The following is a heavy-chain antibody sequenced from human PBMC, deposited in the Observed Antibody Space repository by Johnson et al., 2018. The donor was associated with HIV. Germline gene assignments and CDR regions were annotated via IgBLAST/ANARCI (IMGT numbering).Heavy chain of an antibody. Sequence: VQLVESGGGLVKPGGSLRLSCAASGFTFRDYDMSWNRQAPGKGLEWISYISSTSSTIDYVDSVKGRFTVSRDNAKNSLYLQMNSLRAEDTAVYYCAREMYNWNERSDPFDSGGQGTMVTVSS. CDR3: AREMYNWNERSDPFDS. CDR2: ISSTSSTI. J-gene: IGHJ3*02. V-gene: IGHV3-11*04. D-gene: IGHD1-20*01. CDR1: GFTFRDYD.